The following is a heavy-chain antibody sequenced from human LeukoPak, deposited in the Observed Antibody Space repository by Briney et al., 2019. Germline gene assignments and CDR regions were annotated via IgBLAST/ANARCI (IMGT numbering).Heavy chain of an antibody. J-gene: IGHJ6*02. CDR2: ISGNGGRT. Sequence: GGSLRLSCAASGFTFSILDMSWVRQAPGKGLEWVSAISGNGGRTYYADSVKGRFTISRDNAKNSLYLQMNSLRAEDTAVYYCARVQKPTYSSGWYGDYYYYGMDVWGQGTTVTVSS. CDR3: ARVQKPTYSSGWYGDYYYYGMDV. CDR1: GFTFSILD. D-gene: IGHD6-19*01. V-gene: IGHV3-23*01.